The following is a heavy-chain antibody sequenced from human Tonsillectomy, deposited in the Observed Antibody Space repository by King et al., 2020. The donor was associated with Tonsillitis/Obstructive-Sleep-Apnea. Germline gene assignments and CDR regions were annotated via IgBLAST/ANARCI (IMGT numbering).Heavy chain of an antibody. CDR2: ISYDGSNK. CDR1: GVTFSSYA. J-gene: IGHJ4*02. CDR3: ARGRTTVTSSNDY. Sequence: VQLVESGGGVVQPGRSLRLSCAASGVTFSSYAMHWVRQAPGKGLEWVAGISYDGSNKYYADSVKGRFTISRDNSKNTLSLQMNSLRAEDTAVYYCARGRTTVTSSNDYWGQGTLVTVSS. V-gene: IGHV3-30*01. D-gene: IGHD4-17*01.